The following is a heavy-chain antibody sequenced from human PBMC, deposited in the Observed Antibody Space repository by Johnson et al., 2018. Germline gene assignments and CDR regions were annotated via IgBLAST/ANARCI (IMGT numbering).Heavy chain of an antibody. J-gene: IGHJ6*02. CDR3: ANESWDT. CDR2: ISGGGGST. Sequence: EVQLVESGGGVVQPGGSXRLACAASGFTFSSYVMRWVRQAPGKGLDWVSTISGGGGSTSYADSVKGRFTISRDTAKNTMYLQMNNLRAEDTAVYYWANESWDTWGQGTTVPVS. V-gene: IGHV3-23*04. D-gene: IGHD5-18*01. CDR1: GFTFSSYV.